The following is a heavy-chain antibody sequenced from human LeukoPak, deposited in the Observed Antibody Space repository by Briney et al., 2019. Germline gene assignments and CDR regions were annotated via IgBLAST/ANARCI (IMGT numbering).Heavy chain of an antibody. CDR2: ISGDGSTT. CDR1: GFTLSYYW. D-gene: IGHD1-1*01. V-gene: IGHV3-74*01. J-gene: IGHJ5*02. Sequence: GRSLRLSCAASGFTLSYYWMHWVRQGPGKGLVWVSTISGDGSTTHYADSVKGRFTISRDNAKNTLYLEMNSLRAEDTAVYYCARDPRNEGFDPWGQGTLVTVSS. CDR3: ARDPRNEGFDP.